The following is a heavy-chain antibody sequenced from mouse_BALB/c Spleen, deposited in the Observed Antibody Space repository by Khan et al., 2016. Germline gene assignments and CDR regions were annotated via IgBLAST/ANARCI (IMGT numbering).Heavy chain of an antibody. CDR2: INYSGST. D-gene: IGHD1-1*01. CDR3: ARYYYGSSYFDS. CDR1: GYSITSGYA. V-gene: IGHV3-2*02. J-gene: IGHJ2*01. Sequence: EVQLVESGPGLVKPSQSLSLTCTVTGYSITSGYAWNWIRQFPGNKLEWMGYINYSGSTSYKPSLKSRISIPRDTSKNQFFLQLNSVTTEDTATYYCARYYYGSSYFDSWGPGTTLPVSS.